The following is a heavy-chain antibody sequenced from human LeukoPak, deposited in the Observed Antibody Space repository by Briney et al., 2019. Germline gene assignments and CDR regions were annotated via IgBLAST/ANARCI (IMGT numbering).Heavy chain of an antibody. Sequence: GGSLRLPFAGSGSPFSSYWMSWVRPAPGKGLEGVASIKRDGSEEYYVDSVKGRFTISRDNAKNSLYLQMNSLRAEDTAVYYCARDQVLVSYGGTDAFDIWGQGTMVTVSS. CDR1: GSPFSSYW. V-gene: IGHV3-7*01. D-gene: IGHD4-23*01. J-gene: IGHJ3*02. CDR3: ARDQVLVSYGGTDAFDI. CDR2: IKRDGSEE.